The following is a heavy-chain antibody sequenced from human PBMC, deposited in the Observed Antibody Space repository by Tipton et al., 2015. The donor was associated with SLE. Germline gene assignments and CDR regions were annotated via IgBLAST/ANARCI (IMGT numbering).Heavy chain of an antibody. J-gene: IGHJ4*02. CDR3: ARALSSGWYYY. D-gene: IGHD6-19*01. CDR2: INHSGSS. Sequence: TLSLTCTVSGGSISSYYWNWIRQSPGKGLEWIGEINHSGSSNYNPSLKSRVTISVDTSKNQFSLKLSSVTAADTAVYYCARALSSGWYYYWGQGTLVIVSS. CDR1: GGSISSYY. V-gene: IGHV4-34*01.